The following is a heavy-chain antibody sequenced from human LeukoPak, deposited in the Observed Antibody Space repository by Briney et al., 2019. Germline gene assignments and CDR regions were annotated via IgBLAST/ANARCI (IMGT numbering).Heavy chain of an antibody. CDR2: ISGSGGST. V-gene: IGHV3-23*01. Sequence: GGSLRLSCAASGFTFSSYAMSWVRQAPGKGLEWVSAISGSGGSTYYADSVKGRFTISRDNSKNTLYLQMNSLRAEDTAVYYCAKDQRVVVVPAAIPADIVATEPFDYWGQGTLVTVSS. J-gene: IGHJ4*02. D-gene: IGHD2-2*01. CDR1: GFTFSSYA. CDR3: AKDQRVVVVPAAIPADIVATEPFDY.